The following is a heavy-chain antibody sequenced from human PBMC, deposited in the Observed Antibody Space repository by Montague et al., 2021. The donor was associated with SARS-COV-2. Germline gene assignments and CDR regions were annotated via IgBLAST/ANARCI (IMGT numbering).Heavy chain of an antibody. Sequence: SETLSLTCSASGGSLSTYYWSWIRQPPGKGLERIGYIDDRGTTRYNPSLRSRATISLDLSKNQFSLDLNSVTAADTAVYYCARNAYNHYGLDVWGQGTTVTVSS. V-gene: IGHV4-59*08. CDR1: GGSLSTYY. J-gene: IGHJ6*02. CDR3: ARNAYNHYGLDV. CDR2: IDDRGTT.